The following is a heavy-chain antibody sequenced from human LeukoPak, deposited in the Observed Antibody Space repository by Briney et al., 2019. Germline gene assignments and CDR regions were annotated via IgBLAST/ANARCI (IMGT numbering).Heavy chain of an antibody. CDR2: VHPKSGRT. V-gene: IGHV1-2*02. D-gene: IGHD6-25*01. J-gene: IGHJ6*03. Sequence: ASVKVSCKASGYTFTGYYMHWVRQAPGQGLEWMGWVHPKSGRTNYAQQFQGRVTMTRDTSISTVYMEVSGLTSDDTAVFYCARVSAALGTRYMDVWGNGTTVTVSS. CDR1: GYTFTGYY. CDR3: ARVSAALGTRYMDV.